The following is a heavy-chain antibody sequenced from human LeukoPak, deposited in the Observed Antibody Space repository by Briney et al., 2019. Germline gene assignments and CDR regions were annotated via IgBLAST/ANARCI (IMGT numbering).Heavy chain of an antibody. J-gene: IGHJ4*02. CDR2: ITPYSGGT. D-gene: IGHD3-22*01. CDR3: VRERRHYYDSSGYYFFDY. CDR1: GYTFTSYD. V-gene: IGHV1-2*02. Sequence: ASVKVSCKASGYTFTSYDINWVRQAPGQGPEWVGWITPYSGGTDYAQKFQDRVTMTSDTATSTAYMTLSRVRSDDTAVYYCVRERRHYYDSSGYYFFDYWGQGTLVTVSS.